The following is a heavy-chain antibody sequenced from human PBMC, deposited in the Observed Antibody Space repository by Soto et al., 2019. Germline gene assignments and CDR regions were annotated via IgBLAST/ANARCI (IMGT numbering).Heavy chain of an antibody. V-gene: IGHV4-39*01. Sequence: PSETLSLTCTFSGCSITSSSHYLGWIRQPPGKGLECIGNIYYDGNTYYNPSLKSRVTISLDTSKNQFSLRLNSVTAADTAVYYCARSSITPRLFMYPFDYWGQGTLVTVSS. D-gene: IGHD6-6*01. CDR1: GCSITSSSHY. J-gene: IGHJ4*02. CDR2: IYYDGNT. CDR3: ARSSITPRLFMYPFDY.